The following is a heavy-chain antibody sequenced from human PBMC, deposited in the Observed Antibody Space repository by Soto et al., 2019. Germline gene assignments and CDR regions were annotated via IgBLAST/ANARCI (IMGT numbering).Heavy chain of an antibody. CDR2: ISGSGGST. D-gene: IGHD3-3*01. CDR3: AKDLPLTIFGVVMRETAGAFDI. V-gene: IGHV3-23*01. Sequence: GGSLRLSCAASGFTFSSYAMSWVRQAPGKGLEWVSAISGSGGSTYYADSVKGRFTISRDNSKNTLYLQMNSLRAEDTAVYYCAKDLPLTIFGVVMRETAGAFDIWGQGTMVTVSS. CDR1: GFTFSSYA. J-gene: IGHJ3*02.